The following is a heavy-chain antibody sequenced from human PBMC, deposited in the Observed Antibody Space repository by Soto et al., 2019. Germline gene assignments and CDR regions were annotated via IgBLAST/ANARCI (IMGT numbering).Heavy chain of an antibody. CDR1: GYTFTSCG. J-gene: IGHJ4*02. Sequence: ASVKVSCKASGYTFTSCGISWVRQAPGQGLEWMGWISAYNGNTNYAQKLQGRVTMTTDTSTSTAYMELRSLRSDDTAVYYCARDVVAAASLYFDYWGQGTLVTVSS. D-gene: IGHD2-15*01. CDR3: ARDVVAAASLYFDY. V-gene: IGHV1-18*01. CDR2: ISAYNGNT.